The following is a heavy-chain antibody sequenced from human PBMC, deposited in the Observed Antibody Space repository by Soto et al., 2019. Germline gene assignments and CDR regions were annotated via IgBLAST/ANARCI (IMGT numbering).Heavy chain of an antibody. CDR3: AKEKISTSCCNWFDP. J-gene: IGHJ5*02. Sequence: GESLRLSCAASGFTFDDYAMHWVRQRPGRGLEWVSGITWNSDEIGYPDSVKGRFSISRDNAKKYLYLQMNSLRAEDTAVYYCAKEKISTSCCNWFDPWGQGT. V-gene: IGHV3-9*01. CDR1: GFTFDDYA. CDR2: ITWNSDEI. D-gene: IGHD2-2*01.